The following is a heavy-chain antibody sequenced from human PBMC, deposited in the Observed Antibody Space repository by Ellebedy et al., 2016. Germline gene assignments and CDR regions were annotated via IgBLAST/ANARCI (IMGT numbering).Heavy chain of an antibody. V-gene: IGHV4-34*01. CDR3: ARVTIGYGYHRGFFDY. J-gene: IGHJ4*02. D-gene: IGHD5-18*01. Sequence: SETLSLTXAVYGGSFSGYYWTWIRQPPGKGLEWIGEINHSGSTNYNPSLESRVTISVDTSKNQFSLKLSSVTAADTAVYSCARVTIGYGYHRGFFDYWGQGTLVTVSS. CDR1: GGSFSGYY. CDR2: INHSGST.